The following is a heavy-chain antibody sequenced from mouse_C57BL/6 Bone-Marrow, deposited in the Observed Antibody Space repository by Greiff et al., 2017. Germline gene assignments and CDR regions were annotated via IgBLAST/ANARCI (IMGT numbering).Heavy chain of an antibody. V-gene: IGHV1-64*01. J-gene: IGHJ2*01. CDR3: ARPYGNYGDY. CDR2: IHPNSGST. Sequence: QVQLQQPGAELVKPGASVKLSCKASGYTFTSYWMHWVKQRPGQGLEWIGMIHPNSGSTNYNEKFKSKATLTVDKSSSPAYMQLSSLTSEDSAVYYCARPYGNYGDYWGQGTTLTVSS. D-gene: IGHD2-1*01. CDR1: GYTFTSYW.